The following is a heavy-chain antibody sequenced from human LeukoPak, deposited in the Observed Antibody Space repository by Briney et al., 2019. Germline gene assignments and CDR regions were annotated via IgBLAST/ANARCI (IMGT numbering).Heavy chain of an antibody. CDR2: INHSGST. V-gene: IGHV4-34*01. Sequence: SETLSLTCAVYGGSFSGYYWSWIRQPPGKGLEWIGEINHSGSTNYNPSLKGRVTISVDTSKNQFSLKLSSVTAADTAVYYCARSLPQNSYGYGNWGQGTLVTVSS. CDR3: ARSLPQNSYGYGN. D-gene: IGHD5-18*01. CDR1: GGSFSGYY. J-gene: IGHJ4*02.